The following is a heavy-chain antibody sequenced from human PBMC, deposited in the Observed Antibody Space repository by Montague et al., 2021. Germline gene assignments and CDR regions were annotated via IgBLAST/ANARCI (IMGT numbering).Heavy chain of an antibody. D-gene: IGHD1-26*01. CDR1: GDSISSKYF. J-gene: IGHJ5*02. CDR2: IYHGTT. Sequence: SETLSLTCTVSGDSISSKYFWSWVRPPLGKELEWIGEIYHGTTSYSPSLKGRLTVSMDTSKNQFSLKLSSVTAADTAIYYCAVGSESAWELLHHWGQGILVTVSS. V-gene: IGHV4-4*02. CDR3: AVGSESAWELLHH.